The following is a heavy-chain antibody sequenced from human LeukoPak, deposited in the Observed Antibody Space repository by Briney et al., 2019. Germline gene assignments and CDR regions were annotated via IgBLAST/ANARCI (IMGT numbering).Heavy chain of an antibody. J-gene: IGHJ6*01. Sequence: QSGGSLRLSCAVSGFTLSGFAMSWVRGTRGKGLEWVSGISGSGDNTLYADSVKGRFTISRDNSKNTLYLEINSLRAEDTAIYYCAKMKGHPLPKYYMDVWGQGTTVTVSS. CDR3: AKMKGHPLPKYYMDV. CDR2: ISGSGDNT. CDR1: GFTLSGFA. D-gene: IGHD1-26*01. V-gene: IGHV3-23*01.